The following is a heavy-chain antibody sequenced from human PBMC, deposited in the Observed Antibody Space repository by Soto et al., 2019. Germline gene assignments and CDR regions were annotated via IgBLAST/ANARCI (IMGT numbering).Heavy chain of an antibody. J-gene: IGHJ4*02. CDR1: GASVNTVGSF. CDR2: ISYSGSA. D-gene: IGHD2-2*01. Sequence: QVQLQESGPGLVKPSETLSLTCAVSGASVNTVGSFWAWIRQPPERGLELLGQISYSGSALYNSSLRGRVAILLDSPANQFSLSLNSVTAADTAVYYCARVCCYGRLEYWGQGAPVIVSS. CDR3: ARVCCYGRLEY. V-gene: IGHV4-61*08.